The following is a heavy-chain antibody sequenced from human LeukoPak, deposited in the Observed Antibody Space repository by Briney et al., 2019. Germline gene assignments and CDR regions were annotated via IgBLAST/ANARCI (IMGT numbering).Heavy chain of an antibody. Sequence: GGSLRLSCAASGFTFSSYSMNWVRQAPGKGLEWVSSITSSNNYIYYGDSVKGRFTISRDNSKNTLYLQMNSLRAEDTAVYYCAKDLPAEIAAADYGGQGTLVTVSS. J-gene: IGHJ4*02. CDR1: GFTFSSYS. CDR2: ITSSNNYI. V-gene: IGHV3-21*01. CDR3: AKDLPAEIAAADY. D-gene: IGHD6-25*01.